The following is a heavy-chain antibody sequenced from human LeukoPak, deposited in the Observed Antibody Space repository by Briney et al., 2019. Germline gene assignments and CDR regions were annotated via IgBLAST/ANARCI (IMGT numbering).Heavy chain of an antibody. CDR3: ARGDGYKPPSDY. CDR1: GFTFNSYI. CDR2: ISFDGSDK. V-gene: IGHV3-30*04. D-gene: IGHD5-24*01. J-gene: IGHJ4*02. Sequence: QPGGSLRLSCAASGFTFNSYIMHWVRQAPGKGLEWVAVISFDGSDKYYADSVKGRFTISRDNSKSTLYLQMNSLRPEDTAVYYCARGDGYKPPSDYWGQGTLVTVSS.